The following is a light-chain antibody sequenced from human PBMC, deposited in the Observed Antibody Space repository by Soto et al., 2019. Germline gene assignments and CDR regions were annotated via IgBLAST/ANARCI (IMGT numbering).Light chain of an antibody. CDR3: QQRSNWPRT. V-gene: IGKV3-15*01. CDR1: QSISIN. CDR2: GAS. J-gene: IGKJ1*01. Sequence: EIVLTQSPAILSVSPGERATLSCRASQSISINLAWYQQKPGQAPRLLIYGASTRATGIPDRFSGSGSGTEFTLTISSLQSEDFAVYYCQQRSNWPRTFGQGTKVDIK.